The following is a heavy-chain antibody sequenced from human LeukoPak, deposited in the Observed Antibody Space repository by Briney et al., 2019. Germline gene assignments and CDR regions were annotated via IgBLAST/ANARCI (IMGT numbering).Heavy chain of an antibody. CDR2: IYYSGST. J-gene: IGHJ5*02. Sequence: SETLSLTCTVSGGSVSSGSYYWSWIRQPPGKGLEWIGYIYYSGSTNYNPSLKSRVTISVDTSKNQFSLKQSSVTAADTAVYYCARYIVVVPAATRQDWFDPWGQGTLVTVSS. V-gene: IGHV4-61*01. CDR1: GGSVSSGSYY. D-gene: IGHD2-2*01. CDR3: ARYIVVVPAATRQDWFDP.